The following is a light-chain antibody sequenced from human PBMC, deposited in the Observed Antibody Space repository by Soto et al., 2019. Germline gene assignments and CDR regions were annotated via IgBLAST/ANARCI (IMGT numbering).Light chain of an antibody. CDR1: QSISDT. CDR2: GAP. J-gene: IGKJ4*01. CDR3: QQYGSSPFT. V-gene: IGKV3-15*01. Sequence: EIVMTHSPATLSVSPWGRATLSCRASQSISDTLAWYQQKPGQAPRLLIHGAPTRATGFPARFSGSGSGTDFTLTISSLQPEDFAVYYCQQYGSSPFTFGGGTKVDIK.